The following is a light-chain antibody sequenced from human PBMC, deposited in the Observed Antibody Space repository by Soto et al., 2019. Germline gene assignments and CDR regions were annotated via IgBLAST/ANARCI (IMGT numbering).Light chain of an antibody. CDR3: QVWDRSSDQVV. V-gene: IGLV3-21*02. CDR1: NIGDQS. CDR2: DDS. J-gene: IGLJ2*01. Sequence: SSELTQPPSVSVAPGQTARITCGGNNIGDQSVHWYQQKPGQAPVLVVYDDSDRPSGIPERFSGSDSGNTATLTISRVEAGDEADYYCQVWDRSSDQVVFGGGTKLTVL.